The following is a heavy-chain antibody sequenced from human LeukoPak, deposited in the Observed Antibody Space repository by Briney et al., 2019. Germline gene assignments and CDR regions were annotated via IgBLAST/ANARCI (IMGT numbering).Heavy chain of an antibody. V-gene: IGHV3-48*03. J-gene: IGHJ6*03. D-gene: IGHD2-21*02. CDR3: AKFPGYCGGDCYPTDSYYYMDV. CDR1: GFTFSSYE. CDR2: ISSSGSTI. Sequence: PGGSLRLSCAASGFTFSSYEMNWVRQAPGKGLEWVSYISSSGSTIYYADSVKGRFTISRDNAKNTLYLQMNSLRAEDTAVYYCAKFPGYCGGDCYPTDSYYYMDVWGKGTTVTVSS.